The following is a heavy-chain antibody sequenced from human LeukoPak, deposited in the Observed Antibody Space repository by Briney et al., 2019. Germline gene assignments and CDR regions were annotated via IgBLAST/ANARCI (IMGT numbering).Heavy chain of an antibody. CDR3: VRLRGSSGSINLFGP. CDR1: GYSFTTYW. Sequence: GESLNFSCETSGYSFTTYWIGWVRQLPGTGLEWAGAIYPDDSDSRYSPSFQGQVVISAATPIRPAYLQWNSRKTTAPALYYCVRLRGSSGSINLFGPGGEGTLVTLS. D-gene: IGHD3-10*01. CDR2: IYPDDSDS. J-gene: IGHJ5*02. V-gene: IGHV5-51*04.